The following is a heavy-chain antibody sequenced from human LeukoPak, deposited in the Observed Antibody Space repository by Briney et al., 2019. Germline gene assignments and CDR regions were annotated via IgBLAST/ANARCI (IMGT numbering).Heavy chain of an antibody. CDR3: ARGRRDFWSAIPSAWFDP. D-gene: IGHD3-3*01. J-gene: IGHJ5*02. CDR2: IYYSGST. CDR1: SGSISSYY. V-gene: IGHV4-59*01. Sequence: SETLSLTCTVSSGSISSYYWSWIRQPPGKGLEWIGYIYYSGSTNYNPSLKSRVTISVDTSKNQFSLKLSSVTAADTAVYYCARGRRDFWSAIPSAWFDPWGQGTLVTVSS.